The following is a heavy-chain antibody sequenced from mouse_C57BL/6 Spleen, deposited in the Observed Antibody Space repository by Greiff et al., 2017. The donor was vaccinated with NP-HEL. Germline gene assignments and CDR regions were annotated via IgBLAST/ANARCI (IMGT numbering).Heavy chain of an antibody. Sequence: EVKLMESGGGLVQPGGSLKLSCAASGFTFSDYYMYWVRQTPEKRLEWVAYISNGGGSTYYPATVKGRFTITRDNAKNTLYLQMSRLKSEYTAMYYCARQRQLSYAMDYWGQGTSVTVSS. CDR2: ISNGGGST. V-gene: IGHV5-12*01. CDR1: GFTFSDYY. CDR3: ARQRQLSYAMDY. J-gene: IGHJ4*01. D-gene: IGHD3-2*02.